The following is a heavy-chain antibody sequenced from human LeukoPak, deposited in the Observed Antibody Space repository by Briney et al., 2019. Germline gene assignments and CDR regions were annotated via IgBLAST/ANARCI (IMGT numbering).Heavy chain of an antibody. D-gene: IGHD3-22*01. CDR1: GFTFSSYS. CDR3: ARGDDSSGYYGAFDI. J-gene: IGHJ3*02. V-gene: IGHV3-21*01. CDR2: ISSSSSYI. Sequence: GGSLRLSCAASGFTFSSYSMNWVRQAPGKGLEWVSSISSSSSYIYYADSVRGRFTISRDNAKNSLYLQMNSLRAEDTAVYYCARGDDSSGYYGAFDIWGQGTMVTVSS.